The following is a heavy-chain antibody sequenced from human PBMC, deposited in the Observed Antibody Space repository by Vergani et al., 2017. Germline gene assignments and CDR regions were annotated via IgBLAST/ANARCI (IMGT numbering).Heavy chain of an antibody. D-gene: IGHD3-9*01. CDR1: GGSFSGYY. CDR2: INHSGST. CDR3: ARGGFVYDILTGYYPWFDP. Sequence: QVQLQQWGAGLLKPSETLSLTCAVYGGSFSGYYWSWIRQPPGKGLEWIGEINHSGSTNYNPYLKSRVTISVDTSKNQFSLKLSSVTAADTAVYYCARGGFVYDILTGYYPWFDPWGQGTLVTVSS. J-gene: IGHJ5*02. V-gene: IGHV4-34*01.